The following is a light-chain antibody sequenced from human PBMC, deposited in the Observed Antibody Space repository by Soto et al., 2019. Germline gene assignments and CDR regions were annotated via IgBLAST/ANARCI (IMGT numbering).Light chain of an antibody. CDR3: QQYNSYLYT. V-gene: IGKV1-5*03. J-gene: IGKJ2*01. CDR2: KAS. Sequence: DIQMTQSPSTLAASVGDRVTITCRASQSIRSWLAWYQQKPGKAPKLLIYKASSLESGVPSRFSGSGSGTEFTLTISSLQPDDFATYYCQQYNSYLYTFGQGNKLE. CDR1: QSIRSW.